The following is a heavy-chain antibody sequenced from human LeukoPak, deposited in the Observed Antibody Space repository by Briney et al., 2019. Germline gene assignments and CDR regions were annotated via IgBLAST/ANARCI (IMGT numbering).Heavy chain of an antibody. Sequence: GGSLRLSCAASGFTFSTYEMNWVRQAPGKGQEWVSYIRGDASAINYADSVKGRFTVSRDNAKKSLYLQMNSLRGEDTAVYFCARDAFHYYGMDVWGQGTTVTVSS. J-gene: IGHJ6*02. CDR3: ARDAFHYYGMDV. CDR2: IRGDASAI. V-gene: IGHV3-48*03. CDR1: GFTFSTYE.